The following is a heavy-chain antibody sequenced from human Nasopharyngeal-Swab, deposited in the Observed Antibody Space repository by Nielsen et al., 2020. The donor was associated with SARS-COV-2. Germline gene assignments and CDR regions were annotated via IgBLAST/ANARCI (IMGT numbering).Heavy chain of an antibody. CDR1: GFSFNSYS. CDR3: ARDGLDYDFWSAYFMDV. J-gene: IGHJ6*02. CDR2: ISGSGTYV. V-gene: IGHV3-21*01. D-gene: IGHD3-3*01. Sequence: GGSLRLSCAGSGFSFNSYSMIWVRQVPGEGLEWVSSISGSGTYVYYADSVKGRFTISKDSAKNSLYLQMNSLRAEVTAVYYCARDGLDYDFWSAYFMDVWGQGTTVTVSS.